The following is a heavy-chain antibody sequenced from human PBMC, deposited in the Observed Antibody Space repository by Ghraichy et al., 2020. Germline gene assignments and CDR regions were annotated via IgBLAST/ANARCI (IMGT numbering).Heavy chain of an antibody. CDR3: AKAGFTSYGDYVRGFFDY. CDR1: GFTFSSYA. D-gene: IGHD4-17*01. J-gene: IGHJ4*02. Sequence: GGSLRLSCAASGFTFSSYAMSWVRQAPGKGLEWVSAISGSGGSTYYADSVKGRFTISRDNSKNTLYLQMNSLRAEDTAVYYCAKAGFTSYGDYVRGFFDYWGQGTLVTVSS. CDR2: ISGSGGST. V-gene: IGHV3-23*01.